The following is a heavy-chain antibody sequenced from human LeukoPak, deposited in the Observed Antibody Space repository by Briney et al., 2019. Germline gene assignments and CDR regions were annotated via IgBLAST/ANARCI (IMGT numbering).Heavy chain of an antibody. CDR3: ARDESIIGDFWSGYRD. CDR2: INPNSGGT. CDR1: GFTVTGYY. D-gene: IGHD3-3*01. J-gene: IGHJ4*02. Sequence: ASVKVSCKASGFTVTGYYMHWVRQAPGQGLEWMGWINPNSGGTNYAQKFQGRVTMTRDTSISTAYMELSRLRSDDTAVYYCARDESIIGDFWSGYRDWGQGTLVTVSS. V-gene: IGHV1-2*02.